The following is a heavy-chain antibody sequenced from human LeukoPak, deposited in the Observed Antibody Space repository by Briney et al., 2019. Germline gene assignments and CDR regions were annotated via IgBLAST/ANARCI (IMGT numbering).Heavy chain of an antibody. D-gene: IGHD3-3*01. Sequence: SETLSLTCAVSGYSISSGYYWGWIRQPPGKGLEWIGSIYHSGRTYYNPSLKSRVTISVDTSKNQFSLKLSPVTAADTAVYYCARLRRDFWSGYLNWFDPWGQGTLVTVSS. V-gene: IGHV4-38-2*01. CDR2: IYHSGRT. CDR3: ARLRRDFWSGYLNWFDP. J-gene: IGHJ5*02. CDR1: GYSISSGYY.